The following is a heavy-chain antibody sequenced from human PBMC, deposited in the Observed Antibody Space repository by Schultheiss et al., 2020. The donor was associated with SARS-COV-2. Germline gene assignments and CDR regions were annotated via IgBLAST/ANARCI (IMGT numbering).Heavy chain of an antibody. CDR1: GFTVSSNY. Sequence: GGSLRLSCAASGFTVSSNYMSWVRQAPGKGLEWVSVIFSGGTTYYAYSVKGRFTISRDNSNNTVYLQLNSLRAEDTALYYCARHSVGYYHADYWGQGTLVTVSS. J-gene: IGHJ4*02. CDR2: IFSGGTT. V-gene: IGHV3-66*04. D-gene: IGHD3-22*01. CDR3: ARHSVGYYHADY.